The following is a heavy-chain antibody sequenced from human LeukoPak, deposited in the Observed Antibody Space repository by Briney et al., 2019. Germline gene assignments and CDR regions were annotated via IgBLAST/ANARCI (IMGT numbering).Heavy chain of an antibody. V-gene: IGHV4-34*01. J-gene: IGHJ4*02. CDR1: GGSFSGYY. CDR3: ALQLWLTAFDY. Sequence: SETLSLTCAVYGGSFSGYYWSWIRQPPGKGLEWIGEINHSGSTNYNPSLKSRVTISVDTSKNQFSLKLSSVTAADTAVYYCALQLWLTAFDYWAREPWSPSPQ. D-gene: IGHD5-18*01. CDR2: INHSGST.